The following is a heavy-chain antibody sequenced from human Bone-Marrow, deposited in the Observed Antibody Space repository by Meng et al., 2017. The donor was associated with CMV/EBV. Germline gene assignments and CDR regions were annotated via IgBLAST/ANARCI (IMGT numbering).Heavy chain of an antibody. CDR1: GFPFSSYV. J-gene: IGHJ4*02. CDR3: AKEPIGYCSTTSCYFES. V-gene: IGHV3-23*01. Sequence: GESLKISCAASGFPFSSYVMSWVRQAPGKGLEWVSAISGSGLTTYYTDSVKGRFTISRDNSKNTLYVQMNSLRAEDTAIYYCAKEPIGYCSTTSCYFESWGQGTLVTVPS. CDR2: ISGSGLTT. D-gene: IGHD2-2*01.